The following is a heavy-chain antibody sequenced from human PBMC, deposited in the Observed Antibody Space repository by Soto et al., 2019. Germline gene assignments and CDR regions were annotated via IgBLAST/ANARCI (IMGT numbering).Heavy chain of an antibody. CDR2: ISYGGGTT. V-gene: IGHV3-23*01. J-gene: IGHJ4*02. CDR3: AKYGSLGYFEY. CDR1: EFTFSNYA. Sequence: GGSLRLSCAASEFTFSNYAMSWVRQAPGKGLEWVSAISYGGGTTYYADSVKGRFTISRDNSKNTVFLQMNSLRAEDTAVYYCAKYGSLGYFEYWGQGTLVTVSS. D-gene: IGHD6-13*01.